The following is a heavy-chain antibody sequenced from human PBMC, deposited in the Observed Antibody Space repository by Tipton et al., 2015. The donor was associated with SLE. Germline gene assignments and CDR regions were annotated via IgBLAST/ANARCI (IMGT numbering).Heavy chain of an antibody. Sequence: LRLSCAASGFTFSDYYMSWIRQPPGKGLEWIGYIYYSGSTKYNPSLRSRVTISVDKSKNQFSLNLSSVTTADTAVYYCARRYSSSWYYNYFDPWGPGTLVTVSS. CDR3: ARRYSSSWYYNYFDP. J-gene: IGHJ5*02. D-gene: IGHD6-13*01. CDR2: IYYSGST. CDR1: GFTFSDYY. V-gene: IGHV4-59*01.